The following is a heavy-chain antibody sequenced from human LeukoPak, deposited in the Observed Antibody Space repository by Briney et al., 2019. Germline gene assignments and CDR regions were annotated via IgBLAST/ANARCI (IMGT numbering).Heavy chain of an antibody. CDR1: GGSISSYY. CDR2: IYTSGST. V-gene: IGHV4-4*07. D-gene: IGHD3-22*01. CDR3: ARDRYYYDSSGQRKLDY. Sequence: PSETLSLTCTVSGGSISSYYWSWIRQPAGKGLEWIGRIYTSGSTNYNPSLKSRVTMSVDTSKNQFSLKLSSVTAADTAVYYCARDRYYYDSSGQRKLDYWGQGTLVTVSS. J-gene: IGHJ4*02.